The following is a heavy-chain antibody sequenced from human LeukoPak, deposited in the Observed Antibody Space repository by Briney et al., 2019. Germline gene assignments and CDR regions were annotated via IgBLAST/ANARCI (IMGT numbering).Heavy chain of an antibody. J-gene: IGHJ4*02. CDR1: GFTFSSYA. CDR2: TEQDGSGK. D-gene: IGHD2-15*01. Sequence: GGSLRLTCAASGFTFSSYAMSWVRQAPGKGLEWVANTEQDGSGKHYVDSVKGRFTISRDNAENSLYLQMNSLRAEDRAVYYCARADSGGKIFDYWGQGTLVIVSS. V-gene: IGHV3-7*01. CDR3: ARADSGGKIFDY.